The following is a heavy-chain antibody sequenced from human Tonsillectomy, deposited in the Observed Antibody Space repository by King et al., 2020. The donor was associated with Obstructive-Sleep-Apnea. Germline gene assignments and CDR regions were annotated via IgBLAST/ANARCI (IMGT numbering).Heavy chain of an antibody. V-gene: IGHV3-30*04. CDR2: MSYDGSFE. D-gene: IGHD2-2*01. CDR1: GFTFSSYA. CDR3: ATGHDGSFYRAFDY. J-gene: IGHJ4*02. Sequence: VQLVESGGGVVQPGRSLRLSCVASGFTFSSYAMNWVRQAPGKGLEWVAFMSYDGSFECYADSVKGRFTISRDNSEKTLYLQMNSLRDEDTAFYYCATGHDGSFYRAFDYWGQGTLVTVSS.